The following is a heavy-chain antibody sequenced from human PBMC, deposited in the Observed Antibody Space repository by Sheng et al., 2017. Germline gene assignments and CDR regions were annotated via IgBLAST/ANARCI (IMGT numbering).Heavy chain of an antibody. V-gene: IGHV4-39*07. CDR2: IYYSGTT. D-gene: IGHD5-12*01. CDR3: ARSDGYNWLDY. J-gene: IGHJ4*02. CDR1: GGSISSSSYY. Sequence: QLQLQESGPGLVKPSETLSLTCTVSGGSISSSSYYWGWIRQPPGKGLEWIGTIYYSGTTYYNPSLKSRVTMSVDTSKNQFSLKLSSVTAADTAVYYCARSDGYNWLDYWGQGTLVTVSS.